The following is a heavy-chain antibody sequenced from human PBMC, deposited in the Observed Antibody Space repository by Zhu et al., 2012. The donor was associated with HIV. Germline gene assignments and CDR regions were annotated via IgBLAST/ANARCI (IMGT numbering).Heavy chain of an antibody. D-gene: IGHD3-10*01. CDR1: SGSIRSSY. V-gene: IGHV4-4*07. Sequence: QVQLQESGPGLVKPSETLSLTCNVSSGSIRSSYWNWIHQPAGKGLEWIGRIYISGSTDYNPSLNSRVTMSVDASKNQLYLRLTSMTAADTAVYYCASSAYGSGSYNHWGQGILVTVSS. CDR2: IYISGST. CDR3: ASSAYGSGSYNH. J-gene: IGHJ5*02.